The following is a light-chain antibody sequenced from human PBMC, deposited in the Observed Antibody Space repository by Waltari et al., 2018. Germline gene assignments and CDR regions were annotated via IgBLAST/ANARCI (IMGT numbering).Light chain of an antibody. Sequence: QSALTQPASVSGSPGQSITISCTGTNSYVGGYKFVSWYQQHPGKAPKLMVYDVTNRPSGVSNRFSGSKSGNTASLTISGLQAEDEADYYCSSYTSSISVVFGGGTKLTVL. J-gene: IGLJ2*01. CDR1: NSYVGGYKF. CDR2: DVT. V-gene: IGLV2-14*03. CDR3: SSYTSSISVV.